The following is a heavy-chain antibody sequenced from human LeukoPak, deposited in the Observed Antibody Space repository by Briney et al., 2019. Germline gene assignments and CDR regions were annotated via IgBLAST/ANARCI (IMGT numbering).Heavy chain of an antibody. D-gene: IGHD1-26*01. Sequence: GGSLRLSCAESGGTVWSSFRSWIRQAPGKWLEWVAILHSGGGTDYADSVRGRFTISRDNSKDILYLQMNSLRAEDTAVYYCARDRSGTCLDYWGQGTLVTVSS. CDR1: GGTVWSSF. V-gene: IGHV3-66*01. J-gene: IGHJ4*02. CDR3: ARDRSGTCLDY. CDR2: LHSGGGT.